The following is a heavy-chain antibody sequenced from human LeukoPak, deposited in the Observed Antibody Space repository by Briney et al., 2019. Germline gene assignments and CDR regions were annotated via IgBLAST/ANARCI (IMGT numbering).Heavy chain of an antibody. CDR2: ISSSSSYI. J-gene: IGHJ4*02. Sequence: RAGGSLRLSCAASGFTFSNYGMNWVRQAPGQGLEWVSSISSSSSYIYYADSVKGRFTISRDNAKNSLYLLMNSLRAEDTAVYYCAKEMEGVYSSGPLDYWGQGTLVTVSS. D-gene: IGHD6-19*01. CDR1: GFTFSNYG. CDR3: AKEMEGVYSSGPLDY. V-gene: IGHV3-21*01.